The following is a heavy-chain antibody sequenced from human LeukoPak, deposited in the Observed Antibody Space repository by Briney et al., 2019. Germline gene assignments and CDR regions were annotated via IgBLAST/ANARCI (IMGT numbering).Heavy chain of an antibody. CDR1: GFTFSIYA. CDR3: AKDRAATWLPTSFDY. V-gene: IGHV3-23*01. J-gene: IGHJ4*02. Sequence: SGGSLRLSCAASGFTFSIYAMSGVRQAPGKGLEWVSAISGSGGSTYYADSVKGRFTISRDNSKNTLYLQMNSLRAEDTAVYYCAKDRAATWLPTSFDYWGQGTLVTVSS. CDR2: ISGSGGST. D-gene: IGHD2-15*01.